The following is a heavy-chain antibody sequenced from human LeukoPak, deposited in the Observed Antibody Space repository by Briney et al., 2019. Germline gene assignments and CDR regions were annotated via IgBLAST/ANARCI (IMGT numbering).Heavy chain of an antibody. V-gene: IGHV4-39*01. CDR1: GGFVSSSSYY. CDR2: IYYSGTT. J-gene: IGHJ4*02. D-gene: IGHD6-13*01. CDR3: ARHGGAAAAIDY. Sequence: SETLSLTCTVSGGFVSSSSYYWGRIRQPPGKGREWIGSIYYSGTTYYIPSLKSRITISVDTSKNQFSLKLNSVTAADTAVYYCARHGGAAAAIDYWGQGTLVTVSS.